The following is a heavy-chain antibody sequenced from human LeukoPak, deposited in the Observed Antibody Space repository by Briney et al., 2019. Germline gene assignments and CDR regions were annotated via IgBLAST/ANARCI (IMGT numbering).Heavy chain of an antibody. J-gene: IGHJ4*02. CDR3: AKDLLNLAYYFDSSGYYCFDY. D-gene: IGHD3-22*01. V-gene: IGHV3-23*01. CDR1: GFTFSSYA. CDR2: ISISGGRT. Sequence: GGSLRLSCAASGFTFSSYAMSWVRQAPGKGLEWVSTISISGGRTYYADSVKGRFTISRDNSKNTLYLQVNSLRAEDTAVYYCAKDLLNLAYYFDSSGYYCFDYWGQGTLVTVSS.